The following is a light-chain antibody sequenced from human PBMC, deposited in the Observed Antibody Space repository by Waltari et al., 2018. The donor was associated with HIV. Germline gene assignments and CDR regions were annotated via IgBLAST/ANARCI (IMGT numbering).Light chain of an antibody. CDR2: ANA. J-gene: IGLJ3*02. CDR3: QSYDSSLSGWV. CDR1: SSNIGSGYD. Sequence: QSVLTQPPSVSGAPGQRVSISCSRGSSNIGSGYDVPWYQQFPRRAHKVLIYANANRPSGVPDLFSGSKSGYSASLVITGLQAEDDADYYCQSYDSSLSGWVFGGGTKLTVL. V-gene: IGLV1-40*01.